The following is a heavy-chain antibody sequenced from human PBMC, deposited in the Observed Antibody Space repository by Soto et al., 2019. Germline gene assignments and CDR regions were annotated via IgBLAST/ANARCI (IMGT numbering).Heavy chain of an antibody. CDR2: IYPGDSDT. CDR1: GYSFTSYW. V-gene: IGHV5-51*01. CDR3: ARLHYSNYVNKGMDV. D-gene: IGHD4-4*01. Sequence: PGESLKISCKGSGYSFTSYWIGWVRQMPGKGLEWMGIIYPGDSDTRYSPSFQGQVTISADKSISTAYLQWSSLKASDTAMYYCARLHYSNYVNKGMDVWGQGTTVTVSS. J-gene: IGHJ6*02.